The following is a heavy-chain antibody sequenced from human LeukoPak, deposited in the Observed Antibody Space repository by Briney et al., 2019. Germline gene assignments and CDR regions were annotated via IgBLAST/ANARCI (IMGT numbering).Heavy chain of an antibody. CDR2: IYHSGST. V-gene: IGHV4-4*02. Sequence: PSGTLSLTCAVSGGSISSSNWWSWVRQPPGKGLEWIGEIYHSGSTNYNPSLKSRVTISVDKSKNQFSLKLSSVTAADTGVYYCARAHTYYYDSSGYYLFDYWGQGTLVTVSS. CDR3: ARAHTYYYDSSGYYLFDY. CDR1: GGSISSSNW. J-gene: IGHJ4*02. D-gene: IGHD3-22*01.